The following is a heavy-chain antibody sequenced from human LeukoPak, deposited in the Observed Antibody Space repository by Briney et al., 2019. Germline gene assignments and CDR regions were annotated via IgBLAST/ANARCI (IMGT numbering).Heavy chain of an antibody. CDR1: GFIVSDHY. CDR3: ASSLLATMGSLFY. V-gene: IGHV3-53*01. CDR2: MYSGGSI. D-gene: IGHD5-24*01. Sequence: GGSLRLSCAASGFIVSDHYMNWVRQAPGKGLEWVSVMYSGGSIYYADSVKGRFTISRDNSKNTLFLQMDSLRADDTAVYYCASSLLATMGSLFYWGLGALVTVSS. J-gene: IGHJ4*02.